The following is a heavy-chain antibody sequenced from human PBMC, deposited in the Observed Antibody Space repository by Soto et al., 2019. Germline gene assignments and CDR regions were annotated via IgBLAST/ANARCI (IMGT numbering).Heavy chain of an antibody. CDR2: ISAYNGNT. CDR1: GYTFTSYG. CDR3: ARERYCSGGSCYLLLDY. J-gene: IGHJ4*02. D-gene: IGHD2-15*01. Sequence: GASVKVSCKASGYTFTSYGISWVRQAPGQGLERMGWISAYNGNTNYAQKLQGRVTMTTDTSTSTAYMELRSLRSDDTAVYYCARERYCSGGSCYLLLDYWGQGTLVTVSS. V-gene: IGHV1-18*01.